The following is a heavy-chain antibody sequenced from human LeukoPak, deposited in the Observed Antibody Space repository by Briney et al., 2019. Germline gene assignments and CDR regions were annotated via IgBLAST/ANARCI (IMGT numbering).Heavy chain of an antibody. CDR1: GFTFSSYG. CDR2: ISYDGSNK. J-gene: IGHJ3*02. CDR3: AKDGGDAVVVAATDAFDI. D-gene: IGHD2-15*01. Sequence: PGGSLRLSWAASGFTFSSYGMHWVRQAPGKGLEWVAVISYDGSNKYYADSVKGRFTISRDNSKNTLYLQMNSLRAEDTAVYYCAKDGGDAVVVAATDAFDIWGQGTMVTVSS. V-gene: IGHV3-30*18.